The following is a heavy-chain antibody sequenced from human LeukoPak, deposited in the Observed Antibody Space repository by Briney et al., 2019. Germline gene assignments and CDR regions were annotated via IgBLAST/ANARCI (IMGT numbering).Heavy chain of an antibody. CDR2: ISWDVDST. V-gene: IGHV3-43D*03. CDR3: ARGRTDYDSTFDY. Sequence: GGSLRLSCAASGFTFDDYAMHWVRQAPGKGLEWVSLISWDVDSTYYADSVKGRFTISRDNSKNSLYLQMNSLRAEDTALYYCARGRTDYDSTFDYWGQGTLVTVSS. CDR1: GFTFDDYA. J-gene: IGHJ4*02. D-gene: IGHD3-22*01.